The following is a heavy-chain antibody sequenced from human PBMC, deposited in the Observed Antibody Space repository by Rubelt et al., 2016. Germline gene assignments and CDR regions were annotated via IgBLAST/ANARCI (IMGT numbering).Heavy chain of an antibody. V-gene: IGHV1-3*01. CDR3: ARVIWGSGWSNNWFDP. J-gene: IGHJ5*02. D-gene: IGHD6-19*01. CDR2: INAGNGNT. CDR1: GYTFTSYA. Sequence: QVQLVQSGAEVKKPGASVKVSCKASGYTFTSYAMHWVRQAPGQRLEWMGWINAGNGNTKYSQKFQGRVTITRDTSASTAYMELGSLRSEDTVVYYCARVIWGSGWSNNWFDPWGQGTLVTVSS.